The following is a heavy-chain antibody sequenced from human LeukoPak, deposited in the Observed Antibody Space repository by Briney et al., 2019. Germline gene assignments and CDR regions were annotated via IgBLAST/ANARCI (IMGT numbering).Heavy chain of an antibody. J-gene: IGHJ4*02. D-gene: IGHD3-9*01. CDR3: ARAVTYHDVLTGYYRDYFDY. CDR2: INHREIT. V-gene: IGHV4-34*01. Sequence: GSLRLSCAASGFTFSSYWMSWIRQPPGKGLEWIGEINHREITNYNPSLKSRVTISVDTSKNQFSLKLSSVTAADTAVYYCARAVTYHDVLTGYYRDYFDYWGQGILVTVSS. CDR1: GFTFSSYW.